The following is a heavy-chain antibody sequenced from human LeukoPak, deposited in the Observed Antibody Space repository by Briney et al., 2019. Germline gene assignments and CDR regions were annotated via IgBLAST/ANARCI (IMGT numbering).Heavy chain of an antibody. Sequence: ASVKVSCKASGYTFTGYYMHWVRQAPGQGLEWMGWINPNSGGTNYAQKFQGRVTITADESTSTAYMELSSLRSEDTAVCYCHSGSYSISETNDYWGQGTLVTVSS. CDR3: HSGSYSISETNDY. V-gene: IGHV1-2*02. J-gene: IGHJ4*02. D-gene: IGHD1-26*01. CDR2: INPNSGGT. CDR1: GYTFTGYY.